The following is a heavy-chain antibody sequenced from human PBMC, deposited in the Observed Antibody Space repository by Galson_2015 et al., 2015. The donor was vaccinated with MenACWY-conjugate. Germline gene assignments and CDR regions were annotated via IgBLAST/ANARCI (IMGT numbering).Heavy chain of an antibody. Sequence: CAISGDSVSSNSAAWNWIRQSPSRGLEWLGRTYYRSKWYNDYAVSVKSRITINPDTSKNQFSLQLNSVTPEDTAVYYCARAWGGVTRPYMYDAFDIWGQGTMVTVSS. D-gene: IGHD2-21*02. CDR2: TYYRSKWYN. CDR1: GDSVSSNSAA. J-gene: IGHJ3*02. V-gene: IGHV6-1*01. CDR3: ARAWGGVTRPYMYDAFDI.